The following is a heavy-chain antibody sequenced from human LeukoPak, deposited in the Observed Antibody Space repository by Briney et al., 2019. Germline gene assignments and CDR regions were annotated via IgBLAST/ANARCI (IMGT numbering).Heavy chain of an antibody. CDR3: ARVGVAGPRYFDY. D-gene: IGHD6-19*01. CDR1: GYTFTGYY. V-gene: IGHV1-2*02. J-gene: IGHJ4*02. Sequence: ASVKVSCKASGYTFTGYYMHWVRQAPGQGLEWMGWINPNSGGTNYAQKFQGRVTMTRDTSISTAYMELSRLRSDDTAVYYCARVGVAGPRYFDYWGQGTLVTVSS. CDR2: INPNSGGT.